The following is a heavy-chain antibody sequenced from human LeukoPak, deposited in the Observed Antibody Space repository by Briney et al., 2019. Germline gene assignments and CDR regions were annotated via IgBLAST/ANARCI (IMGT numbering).Heavy chain of an antibody. Sequence: ASVKVFCKASLYTFTGYYMHWVRQAPGQGLECMGWINPNSGGTNYAQKFQGRVTMTRDTSISTAYMELSRLRSDDTAVYYCARAAVAGMFHFDYWGQGTLVTVSS. CDR2: INPNSGGT. CDR1: LYTFTGYY. V-gene: IGHV1-2*02. J-gene: IGHJ4*02. CDR3: ARAAVAGMFHFDY. D-gene: IGHD6-19*01.